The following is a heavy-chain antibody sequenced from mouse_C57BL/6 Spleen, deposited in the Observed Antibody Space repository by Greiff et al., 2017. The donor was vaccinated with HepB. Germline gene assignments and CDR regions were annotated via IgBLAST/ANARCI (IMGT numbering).Heavy chain of an antibody. V-gene: IGHV3-1*01. CDR3: ARGHYYGSSYFDY. Sequence: VQLKESGPGMVKPSQSLSLTCTVTGYSITSGYDWHWIRHFPGNKLEWMGYISYSGSTNYNPSLKSRISITHDTSKNHFFLKLNSVTTEDTATYYCARGHYYGSSYFDYWGQGTTLTVSS. CDR2: ISYSGST. J-gene: IGHJ2*01. D-gene: IGHD1-1*01. CDR1: GYSITSGYD.